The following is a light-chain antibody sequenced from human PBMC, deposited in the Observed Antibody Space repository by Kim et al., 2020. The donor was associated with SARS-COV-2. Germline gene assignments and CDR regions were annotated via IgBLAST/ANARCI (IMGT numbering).Light chain of an antibody. CDR2: EVN. V-gene: IGLV2-8*01. Sequence: GQSVTNSCTGTSRDIGGYNFVAWYQQQPGKAPKVMIYEVNKRPSGVPDRFSGSKSGNTASLTVSGLQAEDEADYYCSSYAGRQNLVFGGGTKVTVL. CDR3: SSYAGRQNLV. J-gene: IGLJ2*01. CDR1: SRDIGGYNF.